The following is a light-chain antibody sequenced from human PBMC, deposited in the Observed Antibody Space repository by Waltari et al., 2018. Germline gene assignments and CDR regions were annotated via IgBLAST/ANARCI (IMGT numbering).Light chain of an antibody. V-gene: IGKV1-16*01. CDR1: QGITNS. J-gene: IGKJ4*01. Sequence: DIHMTQSPSSLSASIGDRVTITCWASQGITNSLAWFQKKPGEAPRSLIYAASTLQSGVPSRFSGSGSGTDFTLTISSLQPEDSATYYCQQLKSYPLTFGGGTKVEI. CDR2: AAS. CDR3: QQLKSYPLT.